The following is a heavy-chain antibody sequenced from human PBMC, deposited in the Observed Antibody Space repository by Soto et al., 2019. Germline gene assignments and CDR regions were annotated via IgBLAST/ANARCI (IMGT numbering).Heavy chain of an antibody. V-gene: IGHV4-34*01. Sequence: PSETLSLTCAVYGGSFSGYYWSWIRQPPGKGLEWIGEINHSGSTNYNPSLKSRVTISVDTSKNQFSLKLSSVTAADTAVYYCERATSITMIVVVTGPNYGMDVWGQGTTVTVSS. CDR3: ERATSITMIVVVTGPNYGMDV. J-gene: IGHJ6*02. CDR1: GGSFSGYY. D-gene: IGHD3-22*01. CDR2: INHSGST.